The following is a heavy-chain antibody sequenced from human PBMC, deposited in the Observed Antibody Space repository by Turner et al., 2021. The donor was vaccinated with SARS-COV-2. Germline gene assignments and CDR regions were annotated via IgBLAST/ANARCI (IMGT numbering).Heavy chain of an antibody. V-gene: IGHV4-34*02. CDR3: ARVDIVSTNYFDP. CDR1: GGSISGYY. J-gene: IGHJ5*02. Sequence: QVQLQQWGAGLFKPSETLSLTCAVSGGSISGYYWSWIRQPPGKGLEWIGEINHSGYTNYNPSLKSRVTISVDTSKNQISLKLNSVTAADTALYYCARVDIVSTNYFDPWGQGTLVTVSS. CDR2: INHSGYT. D-gene: IGHD5-12*01.